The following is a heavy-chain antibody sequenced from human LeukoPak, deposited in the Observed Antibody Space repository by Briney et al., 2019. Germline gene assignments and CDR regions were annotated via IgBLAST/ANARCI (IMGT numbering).Heavy chain of an antibody. J-gene: IGHJ4*02. CDR1: GFTFSSYA. CDR3: AKDPTLYSSGWPDY. CDR2: ISGSGGST. Sequence: GGSLRLSCAASGFTFSSYAMSWVRQAPGKGLEWVSAISGSGGSTYYADSVKGRFTISRDNSKNTLYLQMSSLRAEDTAVYYCAKDPTLYSSGWPDYWGQGTLVTVSS. V-gene: IGHV3-23*01. D-gene: IGHD6-19*01.